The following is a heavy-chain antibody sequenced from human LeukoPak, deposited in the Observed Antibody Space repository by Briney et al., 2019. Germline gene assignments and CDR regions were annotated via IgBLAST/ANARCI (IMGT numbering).Heavy chain of an antibody. J-gene: IGHJ3*02. CDR2: TYYRSKWFN. Sequence: SQTLSLTCAISGDSVSSNFTTWNWIRQSPSRGLERLGRTYYRSKWFNDYAVSVKSRITINPDTSKNQFSLQLNSVTPDDTAVYYCARGDCSGGICYSDSAFDIWGQGTVVTVSS. V-gene: IGHV6-1*01. CDR1: GDSVSSNFTT. CDR3: ARGDCSGGICYSDSAFDI. D-gene: IGHD2-15*01.